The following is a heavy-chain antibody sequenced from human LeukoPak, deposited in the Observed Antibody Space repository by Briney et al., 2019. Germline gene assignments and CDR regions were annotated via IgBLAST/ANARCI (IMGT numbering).Heavy chain of an antibody. CDR1: GYTFTSNY. Sequence: ASVKLSCKAAGYTFTSNYIHWGRRPPGQGLEWMGMIYPRDGSTSYAQKFQGRVTVTRDTYTSTVHMELSGLRSEATAVYSCASDQEGFDYWGQGTLVTVSS. CDR2: IYPRDGST. V-gene: IGHV1-46*01. J-gene: IGHJ4*02. CDR3: ASDQEGFDY.